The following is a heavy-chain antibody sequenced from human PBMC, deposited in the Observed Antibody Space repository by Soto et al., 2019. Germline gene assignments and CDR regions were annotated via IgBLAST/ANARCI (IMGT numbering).Heavy chain of an antibody. J-gene: IGHJ5*02. CDR2: FSGGRDTT. CDR3: ARGVPWFDP. V-gene: IGHV3-23*01. CDR1: GFTFSSYA. D-gene: IGHD3-10*02. Sequence: GGSLRLSCVASGFTFSSYAMSWVRQAPGQRLEWVATFSGGRDTTWHADSVKGRFTISRDNSKNTLYLQMNSLRAEDTAVYYCARGVPWFDPWGQGTLVTVSS.